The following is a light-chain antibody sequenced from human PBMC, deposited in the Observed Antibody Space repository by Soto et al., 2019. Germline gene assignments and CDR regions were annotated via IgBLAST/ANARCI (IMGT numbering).Light chain of an antibody. CDR1: QSISSY. V-gene: IGKV1-39*01. CDR2: AAS. Sequence: DIQMTQSPSSLSASVGDRVTITCRASQSISSYLNWYQQKPGKAPKLLVYAASSLQSGVTSRFSGSGSGTDFTLTISSLQPEDFATYYCQQIYSTPYTFGQGTMLEIK. CDR3: QQIYSTPYT. J-gene: IGKJ2*01.